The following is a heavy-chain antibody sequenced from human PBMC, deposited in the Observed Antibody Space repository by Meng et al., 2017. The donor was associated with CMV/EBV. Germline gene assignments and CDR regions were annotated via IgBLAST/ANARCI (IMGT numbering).Heavy chain of an antibody. V-gene: IGHV4-61*01. CDR1: GGSVSSGSYY. J-gene: IGHJ6*02. CDR3: ASSGGSDFWSGYSYGMDV. Sequence: SETLSLTCTVSGGSVSSGSYYWSWIRQPPGKGLEWIGYIYYSGSTNYNPSLKSRVTISVDTSKNQFSLKLSSVTAADTAVYYCASSGGSDFWSGYSYGMDVWGQGTTVTVSS. D-gene: IGHD3-3*01. CDR2: IYYSGST.